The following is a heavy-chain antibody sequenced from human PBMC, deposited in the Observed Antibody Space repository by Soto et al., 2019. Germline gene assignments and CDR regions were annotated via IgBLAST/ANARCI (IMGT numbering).Heavy chain of an antibody. J-gene: IGHJ4*01. CDR3: ARDQGDELRYIVWLSNTFSISDY. CDR1: GFTFSSYS. D-gene: IGHD3-9*01. CDR2: ISCSSSYI. Sequence: GGSLRLSCAASGFTFSSYSMNWVRQAPGKGLEWVSSISCSSSYIYYADSVKGRFTISRDNAKNSLYLQMNSLRAEDTAVYYCARDQGDELRYIVWLSNTFSISDYWGHGTLVIVSS. V-gene: IGHV3-21*01.